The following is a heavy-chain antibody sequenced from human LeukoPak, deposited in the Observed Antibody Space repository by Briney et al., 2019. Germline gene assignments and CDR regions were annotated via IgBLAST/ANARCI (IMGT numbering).Heavy chain of an antibody. D-gene: IGHD2-2*02. Sequence: GGSLRLSCSASGFTFNTYAMHWVRQGPGKGLEHVSAISNSGGSTGYADSVKGRFTISRDNPRNTLYLQMNSLRAEDTAVYYCAKVGSTSFFTGPLDVWGQGTTVTVSS. CDR3: AKVGSTSFFTGPLDV. J-gene: IGHJ6*02. CDR2: ISNSGGST. CDR1: GFTFNTYA. V-gene: IGHV3-64*04.